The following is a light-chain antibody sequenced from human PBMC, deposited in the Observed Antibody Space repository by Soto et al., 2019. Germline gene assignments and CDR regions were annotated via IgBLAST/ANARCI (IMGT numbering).Light chain of an antibody. CDR3: ETWDSNSWV. CDR2: LEGSGNY. J-gene: IGLJ3*02. CDR1: SGHSSYI. V-gene: IGLV4-60*02. Sequence: QLVLTQSSSASASLGSSVKLTCTLSSGHSSYIIAWHQQQPGKAPRYLMKLEGSGNYNKGSGVPDRFSGSSSGADRHLTISNLQFEDEADYYCETWDSNSWVFGGGTKLTVL.